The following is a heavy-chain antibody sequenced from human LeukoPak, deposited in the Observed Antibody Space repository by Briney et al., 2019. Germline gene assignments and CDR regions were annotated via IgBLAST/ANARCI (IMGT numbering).Heavy chain of an antibody. CDR3: ARVWLGVLYGLDV. CDR2: LGGVSESF. D-gene: IGHD3-10*01. V-gene: IGHV3-23*01. J-gene: IGHJ6*01. CDR1: GFIFSNFA. Sequence: GGSLRLSCAASGFIFSNFAMSWVRQAPGKGLEWVSILGGVSESFYYSDAVKGRFIVSRDNSKDTLYLQLNSLRDDGTAVYYCARVWLGVLYGLDVWGRGTTVSVSS.